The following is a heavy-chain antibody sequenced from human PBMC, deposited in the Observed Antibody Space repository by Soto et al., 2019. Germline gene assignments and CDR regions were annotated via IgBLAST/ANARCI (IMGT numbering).Heavy chain of an antibody. D-gene: IGHD2-15*01. Sequence: SRNNQTPGKGLEWIGYIYYSGSTYYNPSLKSRVTISVDTSKNQFSLKLSSVTAADTALYYCAAEIVILAAVYGTDFWGQG. CDR2: IYYSGST. V-gene: IGHV4-30-4*08. J-gene: IGHJ6*01. CDR3: AAEIVILAAVYGTDF.